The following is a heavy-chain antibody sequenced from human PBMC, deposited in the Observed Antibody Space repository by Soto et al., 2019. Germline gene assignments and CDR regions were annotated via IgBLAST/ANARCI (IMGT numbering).Heavy chain of an antibody. Sequence: EVQLLESGGGLVQPGGSLRLSCAASGFSFSSYAMNWVRQAPGKGLEWVSVISGSGDSTYYADSVKGRFTISRDNSKNTLYLQMISLRAEDTAGYYCARRSSGWYFDYWGQGTLVIVSS. CDR3: ARRSSGWYFDY. CDR1: GFSFSSYA. V-gene: IGHV3-23*01. CDR2: ISGSGDST. D-gene: IGHD6-19*01. J-gene: IGHJ4*02.